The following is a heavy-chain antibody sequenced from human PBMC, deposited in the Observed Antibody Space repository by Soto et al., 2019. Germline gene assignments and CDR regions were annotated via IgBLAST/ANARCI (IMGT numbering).Heavy chain of an antibody. Sequence: QVQLVQSGAEVKKPGASVKVSCKASGYTFTSYYMHWVRQAPGQGLEWMGIINPSGGSTSYAQKFQGRVTMTRDTSTSTVYMELSSLRSEVTAVYYCARLHHPYYFDYWGQGTLVTVSS. J-gene: IGHJ4*02. CDR1: GYTFTSYY. CDR3: ARLHHPYYFDY. CDR2: INPSGGST. V-gene: IGHV1-46*03.